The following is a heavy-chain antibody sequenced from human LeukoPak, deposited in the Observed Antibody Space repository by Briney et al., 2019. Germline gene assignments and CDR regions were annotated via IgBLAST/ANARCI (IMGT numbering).Heavy chain of an antibody. J-gene: IGHJ5*02. CDR2: INHSGST. CDR3: ARGRRSDIVVVPAAYNWFDP. V-gene: IGHV4-34*01. CDR1: GGSFSGYY. Sequence: PSETLSLTCAVYGGSFSGYYWSWIRQPPGKGLEWIGEINHSGSTNYDPSLKSRVTISVDTSKIQFSLKLSSVTAADTAVYYCARGRRSDIVVVPAAYNWFDPWGQGTLVTVSS. D-gene: IGHD2-2*01.